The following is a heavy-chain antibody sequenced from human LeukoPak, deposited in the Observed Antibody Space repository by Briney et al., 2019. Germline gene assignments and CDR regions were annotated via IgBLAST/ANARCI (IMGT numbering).Heavy chain of an antibody. V-gene: IGHV1-18*01. D-gene: IGHD2-8*01. CDR2: ISAYNGNT. CDR3: ARVARLVYADDY. J-gene: IGHJ4*02. Sequence: ASVKVSCKASGYTFTSYGISWVRQAPRHPPHPMGRISAYNGNTNYAQKLQGRVTMTTDTSTSTAYMELRSLRSDDTAVYYCARVARLVYADDYWGQGTLVTVSS. CDR1: GYTFTSYG.